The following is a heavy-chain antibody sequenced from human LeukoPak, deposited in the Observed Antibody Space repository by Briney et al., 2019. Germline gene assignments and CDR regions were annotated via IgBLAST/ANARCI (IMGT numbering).Heavy chain of an antibody. Sequence: GGSLRLSCAASGFTFSNYAMSWVRQAPGEGLEWVSSISSSGGSTYYADSVKGRFTISRDNSRDTVYLQMNSLRAEDTAVYYCASHKETFYGSSGNYWGQGTLVTVSS. V-gene: IGHV3-23*01. CDR2: ISSSGGST. CDR3: ASHKETFYGSSGNY. CDR1: GFTFSNYA. D-gene: IGHD3-22*01. J-gene: IGHJ4*02.